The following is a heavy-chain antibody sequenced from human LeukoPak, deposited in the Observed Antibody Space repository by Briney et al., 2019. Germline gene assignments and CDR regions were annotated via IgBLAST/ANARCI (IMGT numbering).Heavy chain of an antibody. CDR3: ANICSSTSCYLDY. CDR1: GYTFTSYY. CDR2: INPSGGST. Sequence: GASVKVSSKASGYTFTSYYMHWVRQAPGQGLEWMGLINPSGGSTSYAQKFQGRVTMTRDTSTSTVYMELSSLRSEDTAVYYCANICSSTSCYLDYWGQGTLVTVSS. J-gene: IGHJ4*02. D-gene: IGHD2-2*01. V-gene: IGHV1-46*01.